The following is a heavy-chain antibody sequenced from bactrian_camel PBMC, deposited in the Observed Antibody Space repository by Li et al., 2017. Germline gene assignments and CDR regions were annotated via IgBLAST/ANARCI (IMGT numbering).Heavy chain of an antibody. CDR2: INTGGST. Sequence: HVQLVESGGGSVQAGGSLRLSCAASGYPYCTYDMAWYRQAPGKEREFVSGINTGGSTRYADSVKGRFTITQDNAKSTVYLQMNSLNPEDTDMYYCQTNNRFCGHSRYVEVYWGQGTQVTVSS. V-gene: IGHV3S53*01. CDR1: GYPYCTYD. D-gene: IGHD6*01. J-gene: IGHJ4*01. CDR3: QTNNRFCGHSRYVEVY.